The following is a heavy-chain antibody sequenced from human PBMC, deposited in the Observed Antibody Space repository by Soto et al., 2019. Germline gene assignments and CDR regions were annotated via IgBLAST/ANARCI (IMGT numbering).Heavy chain of an antibody. Sequence: QVQLVESGGGLVKPGGSLRLSCAASGFTFSDYYMSWIRQAPGKGLEWVSYISSSGSTIYYADSVKGRFTISRDNAKNSXXLXMXXLRAEDTAVYYCASDAYDSSGYYYRTPTNPEYFQHWGQGTLVTVSS. CDR1: GFTFSDYY. D-gene: IGHD3-22*01. CDR2: ISSSGSTI. J-gene: IGHJ1*01. CDR3: ASDAYDSSGYYYRTPTNPEYFQH. V-gene: IGHV3-11*01.